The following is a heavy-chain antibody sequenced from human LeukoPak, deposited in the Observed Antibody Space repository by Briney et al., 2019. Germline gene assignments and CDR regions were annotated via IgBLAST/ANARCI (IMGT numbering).Heavy chain of an antibody. Sequence: GESLKISCKGSGYSFTSYWIGWVRQMPGKGLEWMGIIYPGDSDTRYSPSFQGQVTISADKSISTAYLQWSSLKASDTAMYYCARAVLRYFDWLGDYFDYWGQGTLVTVSS. J-gene: IGHJ4*02. CDR1: GYSFTSYW. D-gene: IGHD3-9*01. CDR2: IYPGDSDT. V-gene: IGHV5-51*01. CDR3: ARAVLRYFDWLGDYFDY.